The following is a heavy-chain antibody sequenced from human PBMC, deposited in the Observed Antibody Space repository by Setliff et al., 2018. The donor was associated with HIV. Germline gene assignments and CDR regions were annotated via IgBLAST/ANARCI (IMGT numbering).Heavy chain of an antibody. CDR1: GYSFTNYW. Sequence: GESLKISCKGSGYSFTNYWIGWVRQVPGKGLEWMGVIYPGDSDAKYNPSFQDQVTISIDKSIDTAYLQWGSLKASDTAVYYCARDPGVPAAIAYYYYYYMDVWGKGTTVTVSS. V-gene: IGHV5-51*01. CDR2: IYPGDSDA. CDR3: ARDPGVPAAIAYYYYYYMDV. D-gene: IGHD2-2*01. J-gene: IGHJ6*03.